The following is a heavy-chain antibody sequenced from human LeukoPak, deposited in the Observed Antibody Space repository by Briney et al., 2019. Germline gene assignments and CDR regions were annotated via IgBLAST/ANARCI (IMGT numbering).Heavy chain of an antibody. V-gene: IGHV4-59*01. D-gene: IGHD2-2*01. CDR3: ARGGGVCSSTSCRAYYYYYYYYMDV. Sequence: PSETLSLTCTVSGGSISSYYWSWIRQPPGKGLEWIGYIYYSGSTNYNPSLNSRVTISVDTSKNQFSLKLSSVTAAVTAVYYCARGGGVCSSTSCRAYYYYYYYYMDVWGKGTTVTVSS. CDR2: IYYSGST. J-gene: IGHJ6*03. CDR1: GGSISSYY.